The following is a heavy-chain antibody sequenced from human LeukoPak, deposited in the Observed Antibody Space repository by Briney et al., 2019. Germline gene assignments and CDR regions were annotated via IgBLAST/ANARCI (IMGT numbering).Heavy chain of an antibody. CDR2: IYHTGSL. V-gene: IGHV4-59*01. CDR1: GGSISSYY. CDR3: ARSARVFEY. Sequence: SETLSLTCTVSGGSISSYYWSWIRQPPGKGLEWIGYIYHTGSLNYNPSLNSRVTISLDTSKNQFSLKLTSVTAADTAVYYCARSARVFEYWGQGAPVTVSS. J-gene: IGHJ4*02.